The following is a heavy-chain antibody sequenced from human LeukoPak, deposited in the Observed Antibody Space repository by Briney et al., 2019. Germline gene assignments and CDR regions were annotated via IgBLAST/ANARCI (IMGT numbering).Heavy chain of an antibody. CDR3: ARDHYYDSSGYTFRH. CDR1: GGSISNYY. V-gene: IGHV4-59*01. CDR2: IYYSGST. D-gene: IGHD3-22*01. Sequence: SETLSLTCTVSGGSISNYYWSWIRQPPGKGLEWIGYIYYSGSTSYNPSLKSRVTISVDTSKNQFSLKLSSVTAADTAVYYCARDHYYDSSGYTFRHWGQGTLVTVSS. J-gene: IGHJ1*01.